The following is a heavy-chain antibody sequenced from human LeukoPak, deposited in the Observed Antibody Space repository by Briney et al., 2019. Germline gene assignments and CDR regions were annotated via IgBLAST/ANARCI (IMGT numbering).Heavy chain of an antibody. J-gene: IGHJ4*02. D-gene: IGHD3-3*01. Sequence: GGSLRLSCAPSGFTFSRHGMQWVRQAPGNGLEWVAFISSDRSRKYQSHSVEARFTIARDNSNNTLYLQMDSLRDEDSSVYYCARDRAWNYFDSWGQGNLVTVSS. V-gene: IGHV3-30*03. CDR1: GFTFSRHG. CDR2: ISSDRSRK. CDR3: ARDRAWNYFDS.